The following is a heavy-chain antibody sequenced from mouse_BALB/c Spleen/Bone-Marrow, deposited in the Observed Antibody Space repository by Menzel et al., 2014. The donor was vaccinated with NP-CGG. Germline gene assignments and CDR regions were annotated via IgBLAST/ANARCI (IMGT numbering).Heavy chain of an antibody. CDR1: GFSLTGYG. D-gene: IGHD2-1*01. CDR3: ARGGNYYAMDY. Sequence: VQLVESGPGLVAPSQSLSITCTVSGFSLTGYGVNWVRQPPGKGLEWLGMIWGDGSTDYNSALKSRLSISKDNSKGQVFLKMNSLQTDDTARYYCARGGNYYAMDYWGQGTSVTVSS. V-gene: IGHV2-6-7*01. CDR2: IWGDGST. J-gene: IGHJ4*01.